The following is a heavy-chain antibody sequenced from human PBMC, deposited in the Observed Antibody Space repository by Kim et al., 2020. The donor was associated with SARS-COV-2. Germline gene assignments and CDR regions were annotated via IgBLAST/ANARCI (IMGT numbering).Heavy chain of an antibody. CDR3: AKDVLYDFWSGYTAKGMDV. V-gene: IGHV3-23*01. CDR1: GFTFSSYA. D-gene: IGHD3-3*01. J-gene: IGHJ6*02. Sequence: GGSLRLSCAASGFTFSSYAMSWVRQAPGKGLEWVSAISGSGGSTYYADSVKGRFTISRDNSKNTLYLQMNSLRAEDTAVYYCAKDVLYDFWSGYTAKGMDVWGQGTTVTVSS. CDR2: ISGSGGST.